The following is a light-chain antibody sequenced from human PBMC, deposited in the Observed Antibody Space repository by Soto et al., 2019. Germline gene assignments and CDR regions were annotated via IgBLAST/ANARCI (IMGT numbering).Light chain of an antibody. CDR3: QQYNSYSPWT. V-gene: IGKV1-5*03. J-gene: IGKJ1*01. Sequence: IQMTQSPSSLSASVVERVTLTCRASQGIRNDLGWYQQKPGKAPTLLIYKASTLESGVPSRFSGSGSGTDFTLTISSLQPDDFATYYCQQYNSYSPWTFGQGTKVDIK. CDR1: QGIRND. CDR2: KAS.